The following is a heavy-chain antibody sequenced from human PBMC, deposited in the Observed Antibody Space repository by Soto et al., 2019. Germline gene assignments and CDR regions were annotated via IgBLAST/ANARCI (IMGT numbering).Heavy chain of an antibody. D-gene: IGHD2-2*01. J-gene: IGHJ5*02. CDR3: ARDQSQLLSTGNWFDP. Sequence: PSETLSLTCTVSGGSISSYYWSWIRQPPGKGLEWIGYIYYSGSTNYNPSLKSRVTISVDTSKNQFSLKLSSVTAADTAVYYCARDQSQLLSTGNWFDPWGQRTLVTVSS. CDR2: IYYSGST. V-gene: IGHV4-59*01. CDR1: GGSISSYY.